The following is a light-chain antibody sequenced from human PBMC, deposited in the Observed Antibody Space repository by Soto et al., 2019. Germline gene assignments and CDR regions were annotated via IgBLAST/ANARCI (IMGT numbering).Light chain of an antibody. CDR3: QQFDNYPIT. CDR1: QGISSA. CDR2: DAP. V-gene: IGKV1D-13*01. J-gene: IGKJ5*01. Sequence: IQMTQSPSTLSASVGDRVTITCWASQGISSALAWYQQKQGKPPKLLIYDAPSLESGVTSRFSGSGSGTDFTLPIPSLKPEDFATYYCQQFDNYPITFGKGTRLE.